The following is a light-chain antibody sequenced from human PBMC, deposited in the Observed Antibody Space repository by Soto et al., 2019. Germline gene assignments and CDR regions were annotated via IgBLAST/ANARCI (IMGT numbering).Light chain of an antibody. CDR3: QQSLDHPVT. Sequence: DIQMTQSPSSLSASVGDRVSITCRASQSIGTFLNWFQQKPGEAPNLLIYRASTLHSGVPSRFSGSASGTDFTLTISSLQPGDFATYYCQQSLDHPVTFGQGTRLDLK. CDR1: QSIGTF. V-gene: IGKV1-39*01. CDR2: RAS. J-gene: IGKJ5*01.